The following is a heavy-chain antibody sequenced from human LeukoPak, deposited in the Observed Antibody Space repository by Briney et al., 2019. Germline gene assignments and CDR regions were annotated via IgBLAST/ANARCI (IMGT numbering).Heavy chain of an antibody. J-gene: IGHJ4*02. D-gene: IGHD6-19*01. CDR1: GYTFTGYY. CDR3: ARDREGAIAVAGYYFDY. V-gene: IGHV1-2*02. CDR2: INPNSGGT. Sequence: ASVKVSCKASGYTFTGYYMHWVRQAPEQGLEWMGWINPNSGGTNYAQKFQGRVTLTRDTSINTAYMELSRLRSDDTAVYYCARDREGAIAVAGYYFDYWGQGTLVAVSS.